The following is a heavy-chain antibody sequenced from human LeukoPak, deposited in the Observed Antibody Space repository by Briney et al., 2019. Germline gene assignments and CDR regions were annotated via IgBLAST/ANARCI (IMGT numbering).Heavy chain of an antibody. Sequence: GASVKVSCKASGYTCTSHHINWVRQATGRGFEWMGWMNPESGNTNYAQRFQGRVTMTWDTSINTAYMELSSLRSDDAAVYYCARGRPTNLIGIYWGQGTLVTVSS. CDR3: ARGRPTNLIGIY. D-gene: IGHD1-14*01. J-gene: IGHJ4*02. V-gene: IGHV1-8*01. CDR2: MNPESGNT. CDR1: GYTCTSHH.